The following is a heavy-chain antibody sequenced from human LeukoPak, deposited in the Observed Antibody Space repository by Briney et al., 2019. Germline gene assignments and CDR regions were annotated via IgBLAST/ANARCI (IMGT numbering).Heavy chain of an antibody. CDR3: ARGSSSVSTRFDP. J-gene: IGHJ5*02. Sequence: GGSLRLSCAASGFTFSSYGMHWVRQAPGKGLEWVAVIWYDGSNKYYADSVKGRFTISRDNSKNTLYLQMNSLRAEDTAVYYCARGSSSVSTRFDPWGQGTLVTVSP. CDR2: IWYDGSNK. CDR1: GFTFSSYG. D-gene: IGHD6-6*01. V-gene: IGHV3-33*01.